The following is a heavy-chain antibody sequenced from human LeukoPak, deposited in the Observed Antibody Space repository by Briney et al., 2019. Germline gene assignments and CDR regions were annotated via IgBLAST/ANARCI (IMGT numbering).Heavy chain of an antibody. CDR1: GGSFSGYY. J-gene: IGHJ4*02. Sequence: SETLSLTCTVSGGSFSGYYCTWIRQPPVKGLEWIGEINHSGSANYNPSLKSRVTISLDTSKNQFSLKLSSVTAADTAVYYCAGPGAARLDYWGQGTLVTVSS. V-gene: IGHV4-34*01. CDR3: AGPGAARLDY. D-gene: IGHD6-6*01. CDR2: INHSGSA.